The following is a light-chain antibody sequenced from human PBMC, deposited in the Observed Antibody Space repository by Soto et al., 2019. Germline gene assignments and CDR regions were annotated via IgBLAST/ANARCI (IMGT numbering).Light chain of an antibody. Sequence: DIQMTQSPSSVSASVGDRITITCRASQEIGGRLAWFQQKPGKAPQYLIQAASILQSGVPSRFSGSGSGTEFILTINNLQPEDFASYFCLQFYSFPRTFGLGTTVDIK. CDR1: QEIGGR. CDR3: LQFYSFPRT. V-gene: IGKV1-12*01. J-gene: IGKJ1*01. CDR2: AAS.